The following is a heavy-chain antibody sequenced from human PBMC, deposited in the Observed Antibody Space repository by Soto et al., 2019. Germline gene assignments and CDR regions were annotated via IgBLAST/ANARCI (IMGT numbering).Heavy chain of an antibody. V-gene: IGHV4-59*01. CDR1: GGSITTYY. J-gene: IGHJ4*02. Sequence: PSETLSLTCTVSGGSITTYYWSWIRQPPGKRLQWIGYMSFVGRTDYNPSLKSRVTISGDTSKNQFSLNLTSVTAADTAVYFCARVGATAEFDHRGRGSLVTVSS. CDR2: MSFVGRT. D-gene: IGHD1-26*01. CDR3: ARVGATAEFDH.